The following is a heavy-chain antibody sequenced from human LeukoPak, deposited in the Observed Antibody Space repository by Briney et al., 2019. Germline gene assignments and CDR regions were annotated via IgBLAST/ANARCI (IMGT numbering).Heavy chain of an antibody. V-gene: IGHV1-69*04. D-gene: IGHD5-12*01. CDR3: ARAPGIYSGYDNWSNYYYGIDV. CDR1: GGTFSSYA. Sequence: SVKVSCKASGGTFSSYAISWVRQAPGQGLEWMGRIIPILGIANYAQKFQGRVTITADKSTSTAYMELSSLRSEDTAVYYCARAPGIYSGYDNWSNYYYGIDVWGQGTTVTVSS. J-gene: IGHJ6*02. CDR2: IIPILGIA.